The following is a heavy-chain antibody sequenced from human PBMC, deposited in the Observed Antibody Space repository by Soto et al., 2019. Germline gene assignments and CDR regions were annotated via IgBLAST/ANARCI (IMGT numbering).Heavy chain of an antibody. CDR3: ARDAPLPRSGSNFRTLDY. J-gene: IGHJ4*02. D-gene: IGHD6-19*01. CDR2: IYYSGST. Sequence: SETLSLTCTVSGGSISSGGYYWSWIRQPPGKGLEWIGYIYYSGSTYYNPSLKSRVTISVDTSKNQFSLKLSSVTAADTAVYYCARDAPLPRSGSNFRTLDYWGQGTLVTVSS. CDR1: GGSISSGGYY. V-gene: IGHV4-30-4*01.